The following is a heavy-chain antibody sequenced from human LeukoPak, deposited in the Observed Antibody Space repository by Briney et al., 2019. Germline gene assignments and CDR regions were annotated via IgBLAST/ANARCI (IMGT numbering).Heavy chain of an antibody. CDR3: ARGSGRSSLYYFGY. CDR2: INHSGST. CDR1: GGSFSGYY. D-gene: IGHD6-6*01. J-gene: IGHJ4*02. Sequence: PSETLSLTCAVYGGSFSGYYWSWIRQPPGKGLEWIGEINHSGSTNYNPSLKSRVTISVDTSKNQFSLKLSSVTAADTAVYYCARGSGRSSLYYFGYWGQGTLVTVSS. V-gene: IGHV4-34*01.